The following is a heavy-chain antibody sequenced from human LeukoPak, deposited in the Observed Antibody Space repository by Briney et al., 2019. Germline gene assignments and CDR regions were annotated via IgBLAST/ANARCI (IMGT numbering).Heavy chain of an antibody. CDR2: ISGSGGST. CDR1: GFTFSSYA. J-gene: IGHJ6*03. D-gene: IGHD1-1*01. V-gene: IGHV3-23*01. CDR3: AKGVGTTPYYYYMDV. Sequence: QAGGSLRLSCAASGFTFSSYAMSWVRQAPGKGLEWVSAISGSGGSTYYADSVKGRFTISRDNSENTLYLQMNSLRAEDTAVYYCAKGVGTTPYYYYMDVWGKGTTVTVSS.